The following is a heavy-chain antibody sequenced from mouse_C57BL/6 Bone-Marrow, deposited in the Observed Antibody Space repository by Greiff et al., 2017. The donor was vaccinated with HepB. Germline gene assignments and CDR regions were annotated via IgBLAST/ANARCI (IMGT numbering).Heavy chain of an antibody. J-gene: IGHJ4*01. D-gene: IGHD2-1*01. CDR1: GYAFTNYL. Sequence: QVQLQQSGAELVRPGTSVKVSCKASGYAFTNYLIEWVKQRPGQGLEWIGVINPGSGGTNYNEKFKGKATLTADKSSSTAYMQLSSLTSEDSAVYYCTREGNVEAMDYWGQGTSVTVSS. V-gene: IGHV1-54*01. CDR2: INPGSGGT. CDR3: TREGNVEAMDY.